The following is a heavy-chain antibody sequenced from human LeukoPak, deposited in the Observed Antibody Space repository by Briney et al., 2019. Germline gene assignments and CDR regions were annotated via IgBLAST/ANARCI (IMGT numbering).Heavy chain of an antibody. V-gene: IGHV3-23*01. J-gene: IGHJ4*02. CDR2: ISGSGGST. Sequence: GGSLRLSCAASGFTFSSYAMSWVRQAPGKGLEWVSAISGSGGSTYYADSVKGRFTISRDNSKNTLYLQMNSLRAEDTAVYYCAKDDSGWYQGGNYFDYWGQGTLVTVSS. CDR3: AKDDSGWYQGGNYFDY. CDR1: GFTFSSYA. D-gene: IGHD6-19*01.